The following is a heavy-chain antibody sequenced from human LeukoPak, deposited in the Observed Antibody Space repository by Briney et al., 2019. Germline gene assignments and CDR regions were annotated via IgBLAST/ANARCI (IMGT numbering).Heavy chain of an antibody. CDR3: ATWRTAKTGLDY. V-gene: IGHV4-39*01. CDR2: IYYSGSP. D-gene: IGHD1-1*01. J-gene: IGHJ4*02. Sequence: TSETLSLTCTVSGGSISNNNYYWAWIRQPPGKGLECIGSIYYSGSPYYNPSLKSRVTISVDTSKNQFSLRLSSVTAADTAVYYCATWRTAKTGLDYWGQGTLVTVSS. CDR1: GGSISNNNYY.